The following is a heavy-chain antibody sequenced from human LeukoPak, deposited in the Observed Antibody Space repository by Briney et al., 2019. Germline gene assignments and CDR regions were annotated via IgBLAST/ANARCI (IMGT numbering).Heavy chain of an antibody. D-gene: IGHD4-17*01. CDR1: GFTFSSYW. CDR3: ASEDYGDYDTFDY. V-gene: IGHV3-74*01. CDR2: INSDGSST. Sequence: GSLRLSCAASGFTFSSYWMHWVRQAPGKGLVWVSRINSDGSSTSYADFVKGRFTISRDNAKNTLYLQMNSLRAEDTAVYYCASEDYGDYDTFDYWGQGTLVTVSS. J-gene: IGHJ4*02.